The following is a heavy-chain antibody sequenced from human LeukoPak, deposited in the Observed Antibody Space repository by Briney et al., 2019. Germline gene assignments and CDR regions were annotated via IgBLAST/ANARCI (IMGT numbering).Heavy chain of an antibody. CDR1: GYTFNTYG. CDR2: ISAYNGNT. D-gene: IGHD2-15*01. CDR3: ARVVVAATGFDP. J-gene: IGHJ5*02. Sequence: ASVKVSCKASGYTFNTYGITWVRQAPGQGLEWMGWISAYNGNTNYAQKLQGRVTMTTDTSTSTAYMELRSLRSDDTAVYYCARVVVAATGFDPWGQGTLVTVSS. V-gene: IGHV1-18*01.